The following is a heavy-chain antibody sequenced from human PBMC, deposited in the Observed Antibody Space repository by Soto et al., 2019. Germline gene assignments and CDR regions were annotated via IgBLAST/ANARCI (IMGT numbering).Heavy chain of an antibody. CDR2: IIAYIGKT. Sequence: GASVKVSCKASGYTFTNYGITWVRQAPGQGLEWMGRIIAYIGKTNYAQKFQGRVTITTDKSTSTAYMELSSLRSEDTAVYYCARTPHVVVPAAQQNWFDPWGQGTLVTVSS. D-gene: IGHD2-2*01. CDR1: GYTFTNYG. CDR3: ARTPHVVVPAAQQNWFDP. V-gene: IGHV1-18*01. J-gene: IGHJ5*02.